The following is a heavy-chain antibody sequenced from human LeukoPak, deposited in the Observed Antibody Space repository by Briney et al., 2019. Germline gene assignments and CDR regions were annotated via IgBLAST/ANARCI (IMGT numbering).Heavy chain of an antibody. CDR3: ARLYCSSSSCYGFAGDV. Sequence: GGSLRLSCAASGFTFSASGMHWVRQAPGKGLEWVSYISSSSSTIYYADSVKGRFTISRDNAKNSLSLQMNSLRAEDTAVYYCARLYCSSSSCYGFAGDVWGKGTTVTVSS. J-gene: IGHJ6*04. CDR2: ISSSSSTI. V-gene: IGHV3-48*04. D-gene: IGHD2-2*01. CDR1: GFTFSASG.